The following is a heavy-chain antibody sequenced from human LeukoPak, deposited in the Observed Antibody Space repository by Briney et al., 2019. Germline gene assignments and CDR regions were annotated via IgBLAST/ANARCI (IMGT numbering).Heavy chain of an antibody. Sequence: GASVKVSCKASGYTFTGYYMHWVRQAPGQGLEWMGWINPNSGGTNYAQKFQGWVTMTRDTSISTAYMELGRLRSDDTAVYYCARGGITGTTRGPTRLNDAFDIWGQGTMVTVSS. V-gene: IGHV1-2*04. D-gene: IGHD1-20*01. J-gene: IGHJ3*02. CDR2: INPNSGGT. CDR3: ARGGITGTTRGPTRLNDAFDI. CDR1: GYTFTGYY.